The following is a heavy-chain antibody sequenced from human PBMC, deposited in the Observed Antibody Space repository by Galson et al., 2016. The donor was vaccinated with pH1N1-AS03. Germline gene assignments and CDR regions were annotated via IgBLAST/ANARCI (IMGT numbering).Heavy chain of an antibody. CDR3: AGPSPLGNPGRKGLYAFDL. J-gene: IGHJ3*01. Sequence: QSGAEAKKSGESLKISCKVSGYNFMSYWIGWVRQMPGKGLEWLAIMYPEDSDIRYSPSLRGQVTISADKSISTANLQWTSLEASDTGIYFCAGPSPLGNPGRKGLYAFDLWGQGTKVTVS. CDR1: GYNFMSYW. D-gene: IGHD7-27*01. V-gene: IGHV5-51*03. CDR2: MYPEDSDI.